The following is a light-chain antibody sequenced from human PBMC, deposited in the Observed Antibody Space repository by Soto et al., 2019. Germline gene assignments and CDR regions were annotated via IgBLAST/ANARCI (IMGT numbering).Light chain of an antibody. CDR2: LGS. V-gene: IGKV2-28*01. J-gene: IGKJ1*01. CDR3: MQALQTWT. Sequence: DIVIAQSPLSLTFTPVDPASISCGSSQPLLRSNGYNYLDWYLQKPGQSPQLLIYLGSNRASGVPDRFSGSGSGTDFTLKISKVEAEDVGVYYCMQALQTWTFGQGTKVDI. CDR1: QPLLRSNGYNY.